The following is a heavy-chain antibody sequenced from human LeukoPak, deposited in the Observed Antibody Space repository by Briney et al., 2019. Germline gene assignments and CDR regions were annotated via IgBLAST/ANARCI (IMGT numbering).Heavy chain of an antibody. CDR2: ISGSGGRT. Sequence: GGSLSLSCAASGVTFRSYAMSWVREAPGKGLEWVSAISGSGGRTYYADSVKSRFTISRDNSKDTLFLQMDSLRADDTAVYYCAKIRSEVVVAATNYWGQGTLVSVSS. CDR3: AKIRSEVVVAATNY. J-gene: IGHJ4*02. V-gene: IGHV3-23*01. D-gene: IGHD2-15*01. CDR1: GVTFRSYA.